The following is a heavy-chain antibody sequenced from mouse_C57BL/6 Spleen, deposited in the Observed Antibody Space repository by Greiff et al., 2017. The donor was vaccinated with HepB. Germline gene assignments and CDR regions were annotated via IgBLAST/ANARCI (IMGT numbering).Heavy chain of an antibody. CDR2: ISAGGSYT. D-gene: IGHD2-4*01. V-gene: IGHV5-4*01. CDR3: GGNDDDGFDY. J-gene: IGHJ3*01. Sequence: DVQLVESGAGLVKPGGSLKLSCTASGFTFSSYAMSWVRQTPEKRLEWIATISAGGSYTYYPDNLKGRFTISRDNAENNQYLQMSHLKSEDTAMYCCGGNDDDGFDYWGQGTLVTVSS. CDR1: GFTFSSYA.